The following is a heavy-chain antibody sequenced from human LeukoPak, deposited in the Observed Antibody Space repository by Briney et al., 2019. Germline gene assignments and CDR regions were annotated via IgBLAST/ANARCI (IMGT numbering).Heavy chain of an antibody. CDR1: GFTFSSHA. CDR2: ISYDGSNK. CDR3: AGHTVATALDFDY. D-gene: IGHD4-17*01. Sequence: PGGSLRLSCAASGFTFSSHAMHWVRQAPGKGLEWVAAISYDGSNKYYADSVKGRFTISRDNSKNTLYLQMNSLRAEDTAVYYCAGHTVATALDFDYWGQGTLVTVSS. J-gene: IGHJ4*02. V-gene: IGHV3-30-3*01.